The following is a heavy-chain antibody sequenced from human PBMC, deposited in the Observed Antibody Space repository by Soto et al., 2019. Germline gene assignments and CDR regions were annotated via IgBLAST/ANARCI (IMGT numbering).Heavy chain of an antibody. D-gene: IGHD6-19*01. CDR2: ISYDGSNK. Sequence: LRLSCAASGFTFSSYGMHWVRQAPGKGLEWVAVISYDGSNKHYADSVKGRFTISRDNSKNTLYLQMNSLRAEDTAVYYCAKDRVSQWMVHYYYYGMDVWGQGTTVTVSS. CDR1: GFTFSSYG. V-gene: IGHV3-30*18. J-gene: IGHJ6*02. CDR3: AKDRVSQWMVHYYYYGMDV.